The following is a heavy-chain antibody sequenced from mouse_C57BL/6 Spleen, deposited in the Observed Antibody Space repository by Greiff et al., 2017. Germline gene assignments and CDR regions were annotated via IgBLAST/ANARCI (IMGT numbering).Heavy chain of an antibody. Sequence: EVQLQQSGPELVKPGASVKISCKASGYSFTGYYMNWVKQSPEKSLEWIGEINPSTGGTTYNQKFKAKATLTVDKSSSTAYMQLKSLTSEDSAVYYCATYYSNEDAMDYWGQGTSVTVSS. J-gene: IGHJ4*01. CDR1: GYSFTGYY. CDR3: ATYYSNEDAMDY. D-gene: IGHD2-5*01. V-gene: IGHV1-42*01. CDR2: INPSTGGT.